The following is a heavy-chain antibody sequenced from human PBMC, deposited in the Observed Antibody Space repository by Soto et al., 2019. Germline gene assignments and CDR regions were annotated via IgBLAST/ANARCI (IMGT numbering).Heavy chain of an antibody. V-gene: IGHV3-23*01. J-gene: IGHJ4*02. CDR3: AKGPPGYDTSGSLFNY. CDR1: GFTFSSYA. D-gene: IGHD3-22*01. Sequence: GSLRLSCAASGFTFSSYAMSWVRQAPGKGLEWVSGISGSGNSTYYADSVKGRFTISRDNSKSTLYLQMNSLRGEDTAVYYCAKGPPGYDTSGSLFNYWGQGTLVTVSS. CDR2: ISGSGNST.